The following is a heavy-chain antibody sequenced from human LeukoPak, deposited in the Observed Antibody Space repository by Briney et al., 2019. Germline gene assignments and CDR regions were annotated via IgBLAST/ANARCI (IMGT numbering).Heavy chain of an antibody. J-gene: IGHJ6*02. CDR2: TYYRSKWYN. CDR3: ARYGYDILTGDYYYYGMDV. D-gene: IGHD3-9*01. Sequence: SQTLSLTCAVSGDSVSSNNAAWNWLRQSPPRGLEWLGRTYYRSKWYNDYALSVKSRIIINPDTSKNQFSLQLNSVTPEDTAVYYCARYGYDILTGDYYYYGMDVWGQGTTVTVSS. V-gene: IGHV6-1*01. CDR1: GDSVSSNNAA.